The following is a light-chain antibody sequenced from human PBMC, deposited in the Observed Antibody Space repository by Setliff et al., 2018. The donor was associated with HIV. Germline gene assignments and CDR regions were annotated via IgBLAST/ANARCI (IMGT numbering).Light chain of an antibody. CDR1: SSDVGYYNF. Sequence: ALAQPASVSGSPGQSITISCTGASSDVGYYNFVSWYQHHPGKAPKLIISEVSNRPSGVSNRFSGSKSGYTASLTISGLQAEDEADYYCSSYTSSSTYVFGTGTKVTVL. CDR3: SSYTSSSTYV. CDR2: EVS. J-gene: IGLJ1*01. V-gene: IGLV2-14*01.